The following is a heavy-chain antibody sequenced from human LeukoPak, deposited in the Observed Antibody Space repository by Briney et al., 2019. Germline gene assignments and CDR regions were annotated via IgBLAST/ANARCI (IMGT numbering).Heavy chain of an antibody. V-gene: IGHV4-34*01. Sequence: SETLSLTCAVYGGSFSGYYWSWIRQPPGKGLEWVGEINHSGSTNYNPSLKSRVTISVDTSKNQFSLKLSSVTAADTAVYYCARGASSYYDYWGQGTLVTVSS. J-gene: IGHJ4*02. CDR3: ARGASSYYDY. CDR2: INHSGST. CDR1: GGSFSGYY. D-gene: IGHD6-6*01.